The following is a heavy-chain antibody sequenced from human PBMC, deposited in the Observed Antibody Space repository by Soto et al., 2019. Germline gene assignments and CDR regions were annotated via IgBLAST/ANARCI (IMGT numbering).Heavy chain of an antibody. J-gene: IGHJ4*02. CDR3: ARVQKLMGTTTWFDY. Sequence: EVQLVESGGGLVQPGGSLRLSCAASGFTFTDHYIDWVRQAPGKGLEWVGRTRNKANSYTTDYAASVKGRITMSRDDSKNSMYLQMNSLQSEDTAVYYCARVQKLMGTTTWFDYWGQGALVTVSS. CDR1: GFTFTDHY. CDR2: TRNKANSYTT. D-gene: IGHD1-26*01. V-gene: IGHV3-72*01.